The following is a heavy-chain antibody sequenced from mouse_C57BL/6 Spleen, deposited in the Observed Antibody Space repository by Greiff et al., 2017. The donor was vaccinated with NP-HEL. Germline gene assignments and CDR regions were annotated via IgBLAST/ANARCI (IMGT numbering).Heavy chain of an antibody. D-gene: IGHD2-2*01. V-gene: IGHV1-66*01. CDR3: ARGMVTTWGNYAMDY. CDR1: GYSFTSYY. J-gene: IGHJ4*01. Sequence: QVQLQQSGPELVKPGASVKISCKASGYSFTSYYIHWVKQRPGQGLEWIGWIYPGSGNTKYNEKFKGKATLTADTSSSTAYMQLSSLTSEDSAVYYCARGMVTTWGNYAMDYWGQGTSVTVSS. CDR2: IYPGSGNT.